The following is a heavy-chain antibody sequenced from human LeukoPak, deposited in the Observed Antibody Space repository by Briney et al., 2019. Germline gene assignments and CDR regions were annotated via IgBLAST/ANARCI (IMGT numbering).Heavy chain of an antibody. J-gene: IGHJ6*03. CDR3: ARVRWPTTGDKEVRGVITGGLYMDV. D-gene: IGHD3-10*01. CDR2: IKQDGSEK. CDR1: GFTFSSYW. Sequence: PGGSLRLSCAASGFTFSSYWMSWVRQAPGKGLEWVANIKQDGSEKYYVDSVKGRFTISRDNAKDSLYLQMNSLRAEDTAVYYCARVRWPTTGDKEVRGVITGGLYMDVWGKGTTVTISS. V-gene: IGHV3-7*03.